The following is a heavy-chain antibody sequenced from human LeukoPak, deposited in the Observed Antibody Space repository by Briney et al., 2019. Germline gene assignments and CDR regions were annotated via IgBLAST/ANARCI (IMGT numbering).Heavy chain of an antibody. CDR2: IIPILGIA. Sequence: SVKVSCKASGYTFTSYGISWVRQAPGQGLEWMGRIIPILGIANYAQKFQGRVTITADKSTSTAYMELSSLRSEDTAVYYCARDRVVVPAAPLGFDPWGQGTLVTVSS. D-gene: IGHD2-2*01. V-gene: IGHV1-69*04. CDR1: GYTFTSYG. J-gene: IGHJ5*02. CDR3: ARDRVVVPAAPLGFDP.